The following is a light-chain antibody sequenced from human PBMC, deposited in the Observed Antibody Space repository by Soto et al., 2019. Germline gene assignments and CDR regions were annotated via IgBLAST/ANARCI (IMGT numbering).Light chain of an antibody. CDR1: SSDVGGYNH. CDR2: EVR. CDR3: SSYASSSSYA. V-gene: IGLV2-14*01. J-gene: IGLJ1*01. Sequence: QSALTQPASVSGSPGQSITISCTGTSSDVGGYNHVSWYQQHPGKAPKLIIFEVRNRPSGVSDRFSASKSGNTASLTISGLQAEDEAVYYCSSYASSSSYAFGTGTKATVL.